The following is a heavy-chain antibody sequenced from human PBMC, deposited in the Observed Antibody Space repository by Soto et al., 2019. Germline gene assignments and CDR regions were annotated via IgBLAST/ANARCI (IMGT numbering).Heavy chain of an antibody. J-gene: IGHJ6*03. V-gene: IGHV4-4*02. CDR3: ARGGYYFYMDV. Sequence: QVQLQESGPGLVKPSETLSLTCAVSGGSISISNWWSWVRQTPGKGLEWIGQIHHSGSTNYSPSLTSRVTISVDKSMDQCTLRMDSVTAADTAVYYCARGGYYFYMDVWGKGTTVTVSS. CDR1: GGSISISNW. CDR2: IHHSGST. D-gene: IGHD1-26*01.